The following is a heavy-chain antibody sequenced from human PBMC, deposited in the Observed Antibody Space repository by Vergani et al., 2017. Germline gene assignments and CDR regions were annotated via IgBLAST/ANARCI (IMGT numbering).Heavy chain of an antibody. CDR1: GFTFSDYY. D-gene: IGHD4-11*01. Sequence: QVQLVESGGGLVKPGGSLRLSCAASGFTFSDYYMSWIRQAPGKGLEWVSYISSSGSTIYYADSVKCRFTISRDNAKNSLYLQMNSLRAEDTAVYYCARDSEDYSNTPHLDDYYYYMDVWGKGTTVTVAS. CDR3: ARDSEDYSNTPHLDDYYYYMDV. J-gene: IGHJ6*03. V-gene: IGHV3-11*01. CDR2: ISSSGSTI.